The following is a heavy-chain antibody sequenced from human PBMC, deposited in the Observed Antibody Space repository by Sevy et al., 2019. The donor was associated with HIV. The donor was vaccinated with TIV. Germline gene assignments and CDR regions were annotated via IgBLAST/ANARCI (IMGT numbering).Heavy chain of an antibody. CDR2: IKSKPDDGTI. CDR1: GFTFTYAW. D-gene: IGHD2-8*02. V-gene: IGHV3-15*01. J-gene: IGHJ6*02. Sequence: GGSLRLSCAASGFTFTYAWMTWVRQAPGKGLEWVGRIKSKPDDGTIDYAAPVKGRFTISRDDSKNTLYLQMNSLKTEDTAVYYCSTDPIIVLLATDGMDVWGQRTTVTVSS. CDR3: STDPIIVLLATDGMDV.